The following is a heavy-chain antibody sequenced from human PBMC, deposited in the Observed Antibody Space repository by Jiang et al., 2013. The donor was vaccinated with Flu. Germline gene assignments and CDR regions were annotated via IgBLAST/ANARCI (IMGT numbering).Heavy chain of an antibody. J-gene: IGHJ4*02. V-gene: IGHV5-51*01. CDR3: ARRANYYDSSGYYPYYFDY. Sequence: GAEVKKPGESLKISCKGSGYTFSRYWIGWVRQMPGKGLEWMGIIYPGDSDTRYSPSFQGQVTISADKSISTAYLQWSSLKASDTAMYYCARRANYYDSSGYYPYYFDYWGRGTLVTVSS. CDR1: GYTFSRYW. D-gene: IGHD3-22*01. CDR2: IYPGDSDT.